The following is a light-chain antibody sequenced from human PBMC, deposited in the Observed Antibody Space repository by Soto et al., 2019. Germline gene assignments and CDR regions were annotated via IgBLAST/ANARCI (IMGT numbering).Light chain of an antibody. V-gene: IGKV3-20*01. CDR3: QKYDNLPCT. Sequence: EVVLTQSPGTVSLSPGETATLSCRASQSLSTDDFAWYQQKPGQAPRLLIYSTSRRTSGVPDRFSASGSGTDFTLTISRLEPEDFAMYYCQKYDNLPCTFGQGTKLEIK. CDR2: STS. J-gene: IGKJ2*02. CDR1: QSLSTDD.